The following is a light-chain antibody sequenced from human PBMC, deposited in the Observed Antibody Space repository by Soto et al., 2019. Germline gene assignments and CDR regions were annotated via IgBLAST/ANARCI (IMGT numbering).Light chain of an antibody. CDR1: SSDVGGYNY. Sequence: QSVLTQPASVSGSPGQSITISCTGTSSDVGGYNYVSWYQQHPGKAPKLMIFDVSDRPSGVSNRFSGSKSGNTASLTISGLQAEDEADYCCSSYTSNTTPVFGGGTKLTVL. V-gene: IGLV2-14*03. J-gene: IGLJ2*01. CDR3: SSYTSNTTPV. CDR2: DVS.